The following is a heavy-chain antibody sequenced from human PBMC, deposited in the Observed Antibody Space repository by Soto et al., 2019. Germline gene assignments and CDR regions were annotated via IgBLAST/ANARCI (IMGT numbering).Heavy chain of an antibody. Sequence: ASVRVSCKASGYTFTSYYMHWVRQAPGQGLEWMGIINPSGGSTSYAQKFQGRVTMTRDTSTSTVYMELSSLRSEDTAVYYCARAGVGEYSYSQHMDVWGQGTTVTVSS. J-gene: IGHJ6*02. D-gene: IGHD5-18*01. V-gene: IGHV1-46*01. CDR3: ARAGVGEYSYSQHMDV. CDR1: GYTFTSYY. CDR2: INPSGGST.